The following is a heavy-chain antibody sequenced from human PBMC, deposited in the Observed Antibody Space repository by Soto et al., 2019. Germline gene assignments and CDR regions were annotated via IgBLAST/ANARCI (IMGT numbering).Heavy chain of an antibody. CDR1: GFSLNTSGMC. V-gene: IGHV2-70*11. CDR2: IDWDDDK. Sequence: SGPTLVNPTQTLTLTCTFSGFSLNTSGMCVSWIRQPPGKALEWLARIDWDDDKYYTTSLKTRLTISKDTSKNQVVLTMTNMDPVDTARFYFARRHCITTSCPFDSWGRGSLVTVPS. D-gene: IGHD2-2*01. CDR3: ARRHCITTSCPFDS. J-gene: IGHJ4*02.